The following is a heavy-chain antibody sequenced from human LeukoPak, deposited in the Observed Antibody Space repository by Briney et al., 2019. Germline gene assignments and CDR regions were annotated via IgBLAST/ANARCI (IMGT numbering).Heavy chain of an antibody. D-gene: IGHD3-22*01. CDR3: AKAYWNYYDSSGYYYGGAFDI. CDR1: GFTFSSYA. Sequence: PGGSLRLSCAASGFTFSSYAMSWVRQAPGKGLEWVSAISGSGGSTYYADSVKGRFTISRDNSKNTLYLQMNSLRAEDTAVYYCAKAYWNYYDSSGYYYGGAFDIWGQGTMVTASS. V-gene: IGHV3-23*01. J-gene: IGHJ3*02. CDR2: ISGSGGST.